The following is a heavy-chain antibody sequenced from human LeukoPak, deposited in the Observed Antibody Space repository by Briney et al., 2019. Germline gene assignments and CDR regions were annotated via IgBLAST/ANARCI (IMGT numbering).Heavy chain of an antibody. V-gene: IGHV4-39*01. CDR2: IYYSGST. J-gene: IGHJ5*02. D-gene: IGHD4-4*01. Sequence: PSQTLSLTCTVSGGSISSGGYYWSWIRQPPGKGLEWIGSIYYSGSTYYNPSLKSRVTISVDTSKNQFSLKLSSVTAADTAVHYCARLGPYSNYDNNWFDPWGQGTLVTVSS. CDR3: ARLGPYSNYDNNWFDP. CDR1: GGSISSGGYY.